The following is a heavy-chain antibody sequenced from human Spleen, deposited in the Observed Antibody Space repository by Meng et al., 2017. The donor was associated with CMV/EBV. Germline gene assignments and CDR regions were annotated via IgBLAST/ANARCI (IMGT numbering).Heavy chain of an antibody. CDR2: IWYDGSNK. CDR3: AKDSSAVAYYFDY. Sequence: CAASGFTFSSYGMHWVRQAPGKGLEWVAVIWYDGSNKYYADSVKGRFTISRDNSKNTLYLQMNSLRAEDTAVYYCAKDSSAVAYYFDYWGQGTLVTVSS. J-gene: IGHJ4*02. D-gene: IGHD6-19*01. V-gene: IGHV3-33*06. CDR1: GFTFSSYG.